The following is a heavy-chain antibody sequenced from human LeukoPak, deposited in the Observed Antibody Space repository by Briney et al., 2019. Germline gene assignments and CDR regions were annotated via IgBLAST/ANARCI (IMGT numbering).Heavy chain of an antibody. CDR3: ARVNTEGSADY. CDR2: VNLQGST. D-gene: IGHD6-19*01. Sequence: PSGTLSLTCGVSGGSITSTNYWTWVRQPPGKGLEWIGEVNLQGSTNYNPSLMGRVAISVDTSENHISLQLTSVTAADTAVYYCARVNTEGSADYWGQGTLVTVSS. J-gene: IGHJ4*02. V-gene: IGHV4-4*02. CDR1: GGSITSTNY.